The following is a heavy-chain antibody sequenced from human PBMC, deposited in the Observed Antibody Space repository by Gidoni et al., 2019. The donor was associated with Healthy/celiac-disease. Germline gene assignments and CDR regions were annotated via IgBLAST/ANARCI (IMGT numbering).Heavy chain of an antibody. J-gene: IGHJ6*03. CDR1: GGSIISGGYY. V-gene: IGHV4-31*03. Sequence: QVQLQESGAGLVKPSQTLSLTCTVSGGSIISGGYYWSWIRQHPGKGLEWIGYIYYCGSTYYNQVLKSRVTISVDTSKNQFSLKLSSVTAADTAVYYCARDRRWTREGYYYMDVWGKGTTVTVSS. CDR2: IYYCGST. CDR3: ARDRRWTREGYYYMDV. D-gene: IGHD4-17*01.